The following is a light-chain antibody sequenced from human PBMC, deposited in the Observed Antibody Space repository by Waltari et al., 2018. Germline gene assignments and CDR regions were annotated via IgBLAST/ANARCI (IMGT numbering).Light chain of an antibody. CDR1: QSLVFSYGKTY. CDR3: MQTTHWPRT. J-gene: IGKJ1*01. Sequence: DAVMTQSPLSLPVSLGQPASISCKSSQSLVFSYGKTYLHWFHQRPGQSPRRLIYKVSTRDSGVPDIFSGSGSGTDFTRKISRVEAEDVRVYDCMQTTHWPRTFSQGTKVEIK. V-gene: IGKV2-30*01. CDR2: KVS.